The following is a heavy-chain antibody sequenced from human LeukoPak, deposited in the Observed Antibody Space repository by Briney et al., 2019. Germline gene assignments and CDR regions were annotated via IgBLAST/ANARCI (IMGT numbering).Heavy chain of an antibody. CDR1: GGSISSSSYY. Sequence: SETLSLTCTVSGGSISSSSYYWGWIRQPPGKGLEWIGSIYYSGSTYYNPSLKSRVTISVDTSKNQFSLKLSSVTAADTAVYYCARVFSHGNYAEEFGPWGQGTLVTVSS. CDR3: ARVFSHGNYAEEFGP. D-gene: IGHD4-17*01. V-gene: IGHV4-39*07. J-gene: IGHJ5*02. CDR2: IYYSGST.